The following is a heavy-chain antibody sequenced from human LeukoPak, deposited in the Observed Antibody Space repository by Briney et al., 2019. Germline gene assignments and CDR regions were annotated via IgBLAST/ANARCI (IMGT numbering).Heavy chain of an antibody. CDR2: INHSGST. V-gene: IGHV4-34*01. CDR1: GGSFSGDY. D-gene: IGHD3-10*01. Sequence: SETLSLTCAVYGGSFSGDYGSWIRQPPGKGLEWIGEINHSGSTNYNPSLKSRVTISVDTSKNQYSLKLSSATAADTAVYYCARGRGYGSGSFFDYWGQGTLVTVSS. CDR3: ARGRGYGSGSFFDY. J-gene: IGHJ4*02.